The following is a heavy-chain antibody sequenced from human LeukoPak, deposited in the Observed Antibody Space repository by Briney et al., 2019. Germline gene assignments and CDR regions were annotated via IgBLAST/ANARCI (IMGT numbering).Heavy chain of an antibody. J-gene: IGHJ4*02. CDR2: ISSSSSTI. D-gene: IGHD2-2*01. V-gene: IGHV3-48*04. CDR1: GFTFSSYS. CDR3: AKDHRPVVVPAASDY. Sequence: GGSLRLSCAASGFTFSSYSMNWVRQAPGKGLEWVSYISSSSSTIYYADSVKGRFTISRDNAKNSLYLQMNSLRAEDTAVYYCAKDHRPVVVPAASDYWGQGTLVTVSS.